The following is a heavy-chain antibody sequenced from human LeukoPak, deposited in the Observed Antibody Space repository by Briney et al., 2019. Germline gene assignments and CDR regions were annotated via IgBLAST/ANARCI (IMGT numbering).Heavy chain of an antibody. J-gene: IGHJ4*02. CDR3: ARVDILTGYSTDY. V-gene: IGHV3-53*01. CDR2: IYSGGST. Sequence: GGSLRLSCAASGFTVSSNYMSWVRQAPGKGLEWVSVIYSGGSTYYADPVKGRFTISRDNSKNTLYLQMNSLRAEDTAVYYCARVDILTGYSTDYWGQGTLVTVSS. CDR1: GFTVSSNY. D-gene: IGHD3-9*01.